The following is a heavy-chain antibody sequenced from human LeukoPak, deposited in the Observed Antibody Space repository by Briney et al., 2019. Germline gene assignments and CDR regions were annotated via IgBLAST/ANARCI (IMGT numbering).Heavy chain of an antibody. CDR2: IKQDGSEK. D-gene: IGHD2-2*01. CDR3: ARVPSRVPRPYYFDY. J-gene: IGHJ4*02. CDR1: GFTFSSYW. V-gene: IGHV3-7*01. Sequence: GGSLRLSCAASGFTFSSYWMSWVRQAPGKGLEWVANIKQDGSEKYYVDSVKGRFTISRDNAKNSLYLQMNSLRAEDTAVYYCARVPSRVPRPYYFDYWGRGTLVTVSS.